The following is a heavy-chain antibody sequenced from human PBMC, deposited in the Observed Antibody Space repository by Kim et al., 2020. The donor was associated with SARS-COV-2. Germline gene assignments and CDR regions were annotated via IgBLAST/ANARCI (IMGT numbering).Heavy chain of an antibody. CDR1: GGSLTNYY. Sequence: SETLSLTCTVSGGSLTNYYWTWIRQPTGRGLEWIGYISNTGKTDYNPSLKSRLTISVDLSQNQFSLRLTSVTAADTALYYCARHRIRADTSTPDEAFDIWGHGTVVTVSS. V-gene: IGHV4-59*08. CDR2: ISNTGKT. D-gene: IGHD1-1*01. CDR3: ARHRIRADTSTPDEAFDI. J-gene: IGHJ3*02.